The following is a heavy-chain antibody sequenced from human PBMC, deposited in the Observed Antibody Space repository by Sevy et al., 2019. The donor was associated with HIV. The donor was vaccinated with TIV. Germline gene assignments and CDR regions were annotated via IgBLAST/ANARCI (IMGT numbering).Heavy chain of an antibody. J-gene: IGHJ4*02. CDR2: FDPEDGET. D-gene: IGHD3-22*01. Sequence: ASVKVSCKVSGSTLSKLSMHWVRQAPGKGLEWMGRFDPEDGETIYSQKFQGRVTITGYTSTDTDYMGRSSLRSEDTAVYHCAADRDYYEDTSGYLDYWGQGTLVTVSS. V-gene: IGHV1-24*01. CDR1: GSTLSKLS. CDR3: AADRDYYEDTSGYLDY.